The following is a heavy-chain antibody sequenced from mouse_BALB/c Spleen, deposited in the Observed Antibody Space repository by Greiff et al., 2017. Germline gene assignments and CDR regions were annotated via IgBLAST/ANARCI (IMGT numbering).Heavy chain of an antibody. CDR3: AREGVGNRPWFAY. D-gene: IGHD2-1*01. Sequence: QVQLQQSGAELVRPGSSVKISCKASGYAFSSYWMNWVKQRPGQGLEWIGQIYPGDGDTNYNGKFKGKATLTADKSSSTAYMQLSSLTSEDSAVYFCAREGVGNRPWFAYWGQGTLVTVSA. CDR1: GYAFSSYW. V-gene: IGHV1-80*01. CDR2: IYPGDGDT. J-gene: IGHJ3*01.